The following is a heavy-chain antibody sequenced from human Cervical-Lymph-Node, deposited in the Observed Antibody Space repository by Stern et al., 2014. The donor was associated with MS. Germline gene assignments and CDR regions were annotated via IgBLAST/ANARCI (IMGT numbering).Heavy chain of an antibody. J-gene: IGHJ4*02. CDR3: ARVSYDFWSGYYAFDY. CDR2: IYYSGST. Sequence: VQLQESGPGLVQPSQTLSLTCTVSGGSISSGGYYWIRIRQHPGKGLEWIGYIYYSGSTYYNPSLKSRVTISVDTSKNQFSLKLSSVTAADTAVYYCARVSYDFWSGYYAFDYWGQGTLVTVSS. V-gene: IGHV4-31*03. D-gene: IGHD3-3*01. CDR1: GGSISSGGYY.